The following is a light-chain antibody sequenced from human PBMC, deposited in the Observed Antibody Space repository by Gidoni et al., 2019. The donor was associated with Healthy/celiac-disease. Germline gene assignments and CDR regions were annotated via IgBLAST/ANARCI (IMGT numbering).Light chain of an antibody. J-gene: IGKJ1*01. CDR3: QQYNNWPPWT. CDR2: GAS. V-gene: IGKV3-15*01. CDR1: PSVSSN. Sequence: EIGMTQSTATLAVSPGERATLSCRASPSVSSNVAWYQQKPGQAPRLLIYGASTRATGIPARFSGSGSGTEFTLTISSLQSEDFAVYYCQQYNNWPPWTFGQGTKVEIK.